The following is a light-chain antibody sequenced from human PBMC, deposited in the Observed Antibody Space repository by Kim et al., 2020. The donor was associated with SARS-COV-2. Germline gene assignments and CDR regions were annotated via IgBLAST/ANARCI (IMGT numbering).Light chain of an antibody. CDR1: SSNIGSNF. CDR2: RDI. CDR3: AAWDDSLSSWV. Sequence: QSVLTQPPSASGTPGQRVTISCSGSSSNIGSNFVYWYQQHPGTAPKLLIYRDIQRPSGVPARFSGSKSDTSASLAIIGLRSEDEADYYCAAWDDSLSSWVFGGGTKLTVL. J-gene: IGLJ3*02. V-gene: IGLV1-47*01.